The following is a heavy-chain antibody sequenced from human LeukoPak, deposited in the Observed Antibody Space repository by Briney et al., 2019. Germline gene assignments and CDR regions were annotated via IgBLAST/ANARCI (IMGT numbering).Heavy chain of an antibody. CDR3: AKDLVRSYYDSSGERYFDY. D-gene: IGHD3-22*01. Sequence: GGSLRLSCAASGFTFSSYAMSRVRQAPGKGLEWVSAISGSGGSTYYADSVKGRFTISRDNSKNTLYLQMNSLRAEDTAVYYCAKDLVRSYYDSSGERYFDYWGQGTLVTVSS. CDR1: GFTFSSYA. J-gene: IGHJ4*02. V-gene: IGHV3-23*01. CDR2: ISGSGGST.